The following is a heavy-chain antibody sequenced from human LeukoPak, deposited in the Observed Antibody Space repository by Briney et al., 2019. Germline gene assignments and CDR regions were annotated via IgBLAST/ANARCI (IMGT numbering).Heavy chain of an antibody. D-gene: IGHD5-12*01. Sequence: ASVKVSCKASGYTFTGYYMHWVRQAPGQGLEWMGWINPNSGGTNYAQKFQGWVTMTTDTSTSTAYMELRSLRSDDTAVYYCARDLPATRATITAFDIWGQGTMVTVSS. V-gene: IGHV1-2*04. CDR2: INPNSGGT. CDR3: ARDLPATRATITAFDI. CDR1: GYTFTGYY. J-gene: IGHJ3*02.